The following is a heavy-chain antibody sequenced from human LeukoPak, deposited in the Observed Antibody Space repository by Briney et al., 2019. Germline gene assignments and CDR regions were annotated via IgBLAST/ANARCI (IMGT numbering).Heavy chain of an antibody. Sequence: PGRSLRLSCAASGLTFSNYAMSWVSQVQGRVRGWDSSISGSGGSTYYADSVKGRFTISRDNSKNTLYLQMNSLRAEDTAVYYCASWAGGVRELIVHVFDYWGQGTLVTVSP. CDR3: ASWAGGVRELIVHVFDY. V-gene: IGHV3-23*01. CDR2: ISGSGGST. D-gene: IGHD3-10*01. J-gene: IGHJ4*02. CDR1: GLTFSNYA.